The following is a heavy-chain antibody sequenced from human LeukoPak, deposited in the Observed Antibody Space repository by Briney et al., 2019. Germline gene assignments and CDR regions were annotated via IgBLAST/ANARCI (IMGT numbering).Heavy chain of an antibody. CDR1: GFTVSSNY. CDR3: ARQYGSGSYSYFDY. V-gene: IGHV3-66*04. Sequence: GGSLRLSCAASGFTVSSNYMSWVRQAPGKGLEWVSVIYSGGSTYYADSVKGRFTISRDSSKNTLYLQMNSLRAEDTAVYYCARQYGSGSYSYFDYWGQGTLVTVSS. D-gene: IGHD3-10*01. J-gene: IGHJ4*02. CDR2: IYSGGST.